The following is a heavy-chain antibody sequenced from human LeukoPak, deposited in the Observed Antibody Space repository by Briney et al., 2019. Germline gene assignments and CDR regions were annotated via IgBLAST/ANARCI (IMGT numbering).Heavy chain of an antibody. Sequence: ASVKLSFNASGYTFTGYYMHLVRQAPGQGLGLMGFFNPNSGGTNYAQKFQGRVTMTRDTSISTAYMYLRRHRCDDTAVYYCARGRFNWFDLWGQGTLVTVSS. CDR1: GYTFTGYY. V-gene: IGHV1-2*02. CDR3: ARGRFNWFDL. CDR2: FNPNSGGT. J-gene: IGHJ5*02.